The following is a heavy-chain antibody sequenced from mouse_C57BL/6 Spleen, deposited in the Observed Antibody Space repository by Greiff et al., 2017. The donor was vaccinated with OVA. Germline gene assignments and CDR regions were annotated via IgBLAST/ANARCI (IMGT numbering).Heavy chain of an antibody. J-gene: IGHJ4*01. CDR1: GFTFSSYA. Sequence: EVKLVESGEGLVKPGGSLKLSCAASGFTFSSYAMSWVRQTPEKRLEWVAYISSGGDYIYYADTVQGRFTISRDNARNTLYLQMSSLKSEDTAMYYCTRDQTTVVAPYAMDYWGQGTSVTVSS. V-gene: IGHV5-9-1*02. D-gene: IGHD1-1*01. CDR3: TRDQTTVVAPYAMDY. CDR2: ISSGGDYI.